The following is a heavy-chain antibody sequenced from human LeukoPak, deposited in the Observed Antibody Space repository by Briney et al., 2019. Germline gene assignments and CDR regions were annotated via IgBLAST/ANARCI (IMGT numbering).Heavy chain of an antibody. CDR1: GFTVITNY. J-gene: IGHJ4*02. D-gene: IGHD1-1*01. CDR2: LYSDGST. V-gene: IGHV3-53*01. CDR3: ARGVERRAGYTLAY. Sequence: GGSLRLSCAASGFTVITNYITWVRQAPGKGLEWVSVLYSDGSTKYADSVQACMTKYRDNSKNTLYVERNSLSPDDTAVYYCARGVERRAGYTLAYWGQGTMLTVSS.